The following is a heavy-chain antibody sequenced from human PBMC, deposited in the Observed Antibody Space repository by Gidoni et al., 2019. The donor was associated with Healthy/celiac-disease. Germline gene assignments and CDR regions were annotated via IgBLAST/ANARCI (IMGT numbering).Heavy chain of an antibody. CDR2: IYHSGST. V-gene: IGHV4-4*02. J-gene: IGHJ4*02. CDR1: GGSISSSNW. Sequence: QVQLQESGPGLVKPAGTLSLTCAVSGGSISSSNWWSWVRQPPGKGLEWLGEIYHSGSTNYNPSLKRRVTISVDKSKNQFSLKLSSVTAADTAVYYCASGIAVAGIDYWGQGTLVTVSS. D-gene: IGHD6-19*01. CDR3: ASGIAVAGIDY.